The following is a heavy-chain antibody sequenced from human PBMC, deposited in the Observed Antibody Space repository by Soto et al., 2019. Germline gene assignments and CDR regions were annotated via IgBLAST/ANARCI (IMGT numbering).Heavy chain of an antibody. J-gene: IGHJ6*03. CDR1: GGSISSYY. CDR2: IYYSGST. V-gene: IGHV4-59*01. CDR3: ARVHPYFALPAAIAHYYYMDV. Sequence: SETLSLTCTVSGGSISSYYWSWIRQPPGKGLEWIGYIYYSGSTNYNPSLKSRVTISVDTSKNQFSLKLSSVTAADTAVYYCARVHPYFALPAAIAHYYYMDVWGKGTTVTVSS. D-gene: IGHD2-2*02.